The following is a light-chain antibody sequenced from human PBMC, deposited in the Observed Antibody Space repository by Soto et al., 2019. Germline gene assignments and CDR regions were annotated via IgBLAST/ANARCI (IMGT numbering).Light chain of an antibody. CDR2: DDN. V-gene: IGLV1-51*01. Sequence: QSVLTQPPSVSAAPGQKVTISCSGSSSNIGGNSVSWYQQLPGTAPKLLIYDDNKRPSGIPDRFSGSKSGTSATLGITGFQTGHEADYYCGSWDSSLRAYVFGTGTKVTVL. CDR3: GSWDSSLRAYV. J-gene: IGLJ1*01. CDR1: SSNIGGNS.